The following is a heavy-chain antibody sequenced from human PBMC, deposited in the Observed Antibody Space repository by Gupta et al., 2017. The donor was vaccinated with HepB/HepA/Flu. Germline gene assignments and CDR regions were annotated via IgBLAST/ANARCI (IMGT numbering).Heavy chain of an antibody. D-gene: IGHD2-2*02. CDR3: ARDAIVVPAAIYGPGPNGFDP. Sequence: GMSWGRQAPGTGLEWLSGINWKGVSTGYADSVKGRFTISRDNAKNSLYLQINSLRAEDTALYYCARDAIVVPAAIYGPGPNGFDPGGHVTMVTVSS. V-gene: IGHV3-20*03. J-gene: IGHJ5*02. CDR1: G. CDR2: INWKGVST.